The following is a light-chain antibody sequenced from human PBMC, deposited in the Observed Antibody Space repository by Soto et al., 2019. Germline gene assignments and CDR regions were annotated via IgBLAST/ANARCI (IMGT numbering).Light chain of an antibody. CDR2: GAS. CDR3: QQYNNWPPNT. J-gene: IGKJ5*01. V-gene: IGKV3-15*01. CDR1: QSVTSN. Sequence: EIVMTQSPATLSVSPGDRATLSCSASQSVTSNLAWYQQKPGQAPRLLIYGASTRATGIPARFSGSWSGTEFTLTICSLQSEDFAVYFCQQYNNWPPNTFGQGARLDIK.